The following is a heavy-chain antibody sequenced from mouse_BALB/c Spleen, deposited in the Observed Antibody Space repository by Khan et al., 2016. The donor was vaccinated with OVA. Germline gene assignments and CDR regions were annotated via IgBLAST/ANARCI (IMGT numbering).Heavy chain of an antibody. V-gene: IGHV2-9*02. D-gene: IGHD2-3*01. CDR3: ARGDGYYEDAMDY. CDR2: IWAGGNS. CDR1: GFSLTSYG. Sequence: VKLLESGPGLVAPSQSLSITCTVSGFSLTSYGIHWVRQPPGKGLEWLGVIWAGGNSNYYSALMSRLCTSKDNSKSQVFLKMNSLQTDDTAMYDGARGDGYYEDAMDYWGQGTSGTVSA. J-gene: IGHJ4*01.